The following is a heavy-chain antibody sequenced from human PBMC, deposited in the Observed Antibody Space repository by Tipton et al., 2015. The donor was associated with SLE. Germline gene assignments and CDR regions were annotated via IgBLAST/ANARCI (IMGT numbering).Heavy chain of an antibody. CDR1: GYNFFSYW. CDR3: ARRDDSGGYYAY. J-gene: IGHJ4*02. CDR2: IYPGDSDT. D-gene: IGHD3-22*01. V-gene: IGHV5-51*03. Sequence: QSGPEVKKPGESLKISCKGSGYNFFSYWIGWVRQMPGKGLEWMGIIYPGDSDTRYIPSFEGQVTISVDKSISTAYLQWNSLKASGTAMYFCARRDDSGGYYAYWGQGTLVTVSS.